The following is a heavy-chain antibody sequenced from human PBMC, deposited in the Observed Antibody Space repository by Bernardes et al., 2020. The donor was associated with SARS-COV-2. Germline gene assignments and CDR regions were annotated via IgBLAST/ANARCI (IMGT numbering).Heavy chain of an antibody. CDR2: ISDNGGGI. CDR3: AKDRFGDVVTDFDY. J-gene: IGHJ4*02. D-gene: IGHD2-21*02. CDR1: GFTFSSYA. Sequence: GGSLRLSCAASGFTFSSYAMSWVRQAPGEGLEWVSAISDNGGGIYYADSVKGRFTISRDNSKNTLYLQMNSLRAEDTAVYYCAKDRFGDVVTDFDYWGQVTLVIVSS. V-gene: IGHV3-23*01.